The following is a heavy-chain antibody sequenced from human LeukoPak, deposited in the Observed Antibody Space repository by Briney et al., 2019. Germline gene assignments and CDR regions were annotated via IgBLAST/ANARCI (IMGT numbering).Heavy chain of an antibody. CDR2: IYWNDDK. CDR3: APRPSRWLPIN. V-gene: IGHV2-5*01. CDR1: GFSLSTSGLG. Sequence: SGPTLVNPTQTLTLTCTFSGFSLSTSGLGVGWIRQPPGKALEWLALIYWNDDKRYSPSLKSRLTITKDTSKNQVVLTMTNMHPVDTATYYCAPRPSRWLPINWGQGTLVTVSS. J-gene: IGHJ4*02. D-gene: IGHD5-24*01.